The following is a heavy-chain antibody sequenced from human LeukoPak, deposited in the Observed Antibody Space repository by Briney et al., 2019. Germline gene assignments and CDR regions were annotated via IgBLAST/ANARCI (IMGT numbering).Heavy chain of an antibody. CDR1: EFPFSHYA. CDR3: ARGLSTVNDAFDI. CDR2: IGASGSST. Sequence: GGSLRLSCAASEFPFSHYAMNWVRQAPGKGLEWVSGIGASGSSTYYGDPVKGRFTISRDNSKTTLFLQMNSLRAEDTAVYYCARGLSTVNDAFDIWGQGTMVTVSS. J-gene: IGHJ3*02. D-gene: IGHD2-2*01. V-gene: IGHV3-23*01.